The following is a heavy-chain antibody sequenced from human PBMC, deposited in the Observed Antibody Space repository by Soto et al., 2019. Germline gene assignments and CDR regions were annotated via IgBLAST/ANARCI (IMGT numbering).Heavy chain of an antibody. CDR3: ARDTPLNPYFLVPPEMADALDV. V-gene: IGHV1-69*06. Sequence: QVQLEQSGAEVKRPGSSVKVSCRPSGGSITKFSFSWVRQAPGQGLEWMGATIPVFGSAHYAQKFQGRLTIVADKSTSTVYMELTGLRSEDTAVYFCARDTPLNPYFLVPPEMADALDVWGQGTMVTVS. J-gene: IGHJ3*01. D-gene: IGHD3-9*01. CDR2: TIPVFGSA. CDR1: GGSITKFS.